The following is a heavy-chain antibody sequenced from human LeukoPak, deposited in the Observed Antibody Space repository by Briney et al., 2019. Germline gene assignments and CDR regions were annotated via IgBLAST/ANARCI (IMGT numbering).Heavy chain of an antibody. Sequence: GASVKVSCKASGYTFTGYYIHWVRQAPGHGLQWVGWINPNSGATKYAQQFQGRVTMTRDTSISTAYMELSRLTSDDTAVYYCARVVVDSLNWFDPWGQGTLVTVSS. CDR2: INPNSGAT. J-gene: IGHJ5*02. D-gene: IGHD3/OR15-3a*01. CDR3: ARVVVDSLNWFDP. CDR1: GYTFTGYY. V-gene: IGHV1-2*02.